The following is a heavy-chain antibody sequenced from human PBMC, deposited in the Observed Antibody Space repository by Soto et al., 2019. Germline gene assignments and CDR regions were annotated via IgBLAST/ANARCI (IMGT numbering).Heavy chain of an antibody. V-gene: IGHV3-49*03. Sequence: PGGSLRLSCTASGFTFGDYAMSRFRQAPGKGLEWVGFIRSKAYGGTTEYAASVKGRFTISRDDSKSIAYLQMNSLKTEDTAVYYCSTNYYDSSGYDNWFDPWGQGTLVTVSS. D-gene: IGHD3-22*01. CDR2: IRSKAYGGTT. J-gene: IGHJ5*02. CDR1: GFTFGDYA. CDR3: STNYYDSSGYDNWFDP.